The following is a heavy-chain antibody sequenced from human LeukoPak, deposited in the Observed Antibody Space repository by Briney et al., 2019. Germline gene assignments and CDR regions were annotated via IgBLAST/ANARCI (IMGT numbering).Heavy chain of an antibody. Sequence: GGSLRLSCATSGFTFSTYFMHWIRQAPGKGLEWVSTIGFDGTSEHYADSVKGRFTISRDDSKNTLYLQMNSLTVEDTAVYYCASETGYGSGGYPFDYWGQGTLVTVSS. J-gene: IGHJ4*02. CDR1: GFTFSTYF. D-gene: IGHD3-10*01. CDR3: ASETGYGSGGYPFDY. V-gene: IGHV3-33*01. CDR2: IGFDGTSE.